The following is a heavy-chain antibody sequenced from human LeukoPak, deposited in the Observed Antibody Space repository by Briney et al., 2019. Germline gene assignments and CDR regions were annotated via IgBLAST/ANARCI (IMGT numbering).Heavy chain of an antibody. D-gene: IGHD6-19*01. CDR3: ARGRYGGGWYDY. CDR1: GGSIGTYY. CDR2: IYYTGST. V-gene: IGHV4-59*01. Sequence: PSETLSLTCTVSGGSIGTYYWSWIRQPPGKGLEYIAYIYYTGSTDYNPSFMSRVRMSLDTSKNQFSLVLNSVTAADTAVYYCARGRYGGGWYDYWGQGTLVTISS. J-gene: IGHJ4*02.